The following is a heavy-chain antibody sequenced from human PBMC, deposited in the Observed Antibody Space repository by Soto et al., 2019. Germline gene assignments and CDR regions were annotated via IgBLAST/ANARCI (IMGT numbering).Heavy chain of an antibody. V-gene: IGHV1-69*01. CDR2: IIPIFGTP. CDR1: GDSFSSYA. D-gene: IGHD3-22*01. CDR3: ATGGNYYDTRALAY. J-gene: IGHJ4*02. Sequence: QVQLVQSVAEVKKPGSSVKVSCKASGDSFSSYAISWVRQAPGHGLEWMGRIIPIFGTPNYAQRVEGRVTITADESTSTANMELSSLRADDTAVYYCATGGNYYDTRALAYWGQGTLVTVSS.